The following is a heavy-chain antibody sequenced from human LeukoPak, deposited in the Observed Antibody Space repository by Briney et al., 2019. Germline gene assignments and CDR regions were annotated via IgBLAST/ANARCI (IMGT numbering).Heavy chain of an antibody. Sequence: AASVKVSCKASGYTFTGYYMHWVRQAPGQGLEWMGWINPNSGGTNYAQKFQGWVTMTRDTSISTAYMELSRLRSDDTAVYYCARAVPTRGYSYGLAFDIWGQGTMVTVSS. J-gene: IGHJ3*02. CDR2: INPNSGGT. CDR1: GYTFTGYY. D-gene: IGHD5-18*01. CDR3: ARAVPTRGYSYGLAFDI. V-gene: IGHV1-2*04.